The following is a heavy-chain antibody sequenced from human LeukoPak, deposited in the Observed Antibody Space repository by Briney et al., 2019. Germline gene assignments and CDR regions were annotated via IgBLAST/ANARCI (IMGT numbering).Heavy chain of an antibody. Sequence: GRSLRLSCAASGFTFSSYSMNWVRQAPGKGPEWVSYISSSSSTIYYADSVKGRFTISRDNAKNSLYLQMNSLRAEDTAVYYCARVALRPIDYSNPEFDPWGQGTLVTVSS. CDR2: ISSSSSTI. V-gene: IGHV3-48*01. CDR3: ARVALRPIDYSNPEFDP. J-gene: IGHJ5*02. D-gene: IGHD4-11*01. CDR1: GFTFSSYS.